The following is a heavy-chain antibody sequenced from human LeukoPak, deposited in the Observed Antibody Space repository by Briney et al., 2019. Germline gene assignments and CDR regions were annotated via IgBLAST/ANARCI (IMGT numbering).Heavy chain of an antibody. V-gene: IGHV1-3*01. CDR3: AAGGSWEPTFDY. CDR1: GYTFTSYA. D-gene: IGHD1-14*01. CDR2: INAGNGNT. J-gene: IGHJ4*02. Sequence: GASVTVSCKASGYTFTSYAMHWVRQAPGQRLEWMGWINAGNGNTKYSQKFQGRVTITRDTSASTAYMELSSLRSEDTAVYYCAAGGSWEPTFDYWGQGTLVTVSS.